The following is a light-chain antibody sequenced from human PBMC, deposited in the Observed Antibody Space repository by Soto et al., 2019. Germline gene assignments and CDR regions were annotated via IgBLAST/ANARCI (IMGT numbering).Light chain of an antibody. V-gene: IGLV1-40*01. CDR3: QSSDSSLTIV. CDR1: STNIGAGYD. CDR2: SNI. J-gene: IGLJ2*01. Sequence: QSALTQPPSVSGAPGQRVTISCTGSSTNIGAGYDVHWYQHLPGTGPKLLIYSNIKRPSGVPDRFSGSKSGTSASLAITGLQAEDEADYYCQSSDSSLTIVFGGGTKLTVL.